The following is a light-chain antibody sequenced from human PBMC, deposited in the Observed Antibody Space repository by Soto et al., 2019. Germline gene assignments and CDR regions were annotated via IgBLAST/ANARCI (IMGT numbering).Light chain of an antibody. CDR1: QTVGSSF. CDR3: HHYGGSQYT. CDR2: GAS. J-gene: IGKJ2*01. Sequence: EIVLTRSPGTLSLSPGDGATLSCRASQTVGSSFLGWYQQKPGQAPRLIMYGASNRATGIPDRFTGRGSGTDFTLTISRLDPEDFAVYYCHHYGGSQYTFGQGTKLEI. V-gene: IGKV3-20*01.